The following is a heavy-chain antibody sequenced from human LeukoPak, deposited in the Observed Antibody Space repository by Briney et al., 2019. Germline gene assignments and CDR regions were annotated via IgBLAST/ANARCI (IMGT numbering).Heavy chain of an antibody. V-gene: IGHV4-59*08. CDR2: IYYSGST. D-gene: IGHD6-13*01. J-gene: IGHJ4*02. CDR3: ARRRGSSSWYRDY. CDR1: GGSISSYY. Sequence: SETLSLTCTVSGGSISSYYWSWIRQPPGKGLEWIGYIYYSGSTNYNPSLKSRVTISVDTSKNQFSLKLSSVTAADTAVYYCARRRGSSSWYRDYWGQGTLVTVSS.